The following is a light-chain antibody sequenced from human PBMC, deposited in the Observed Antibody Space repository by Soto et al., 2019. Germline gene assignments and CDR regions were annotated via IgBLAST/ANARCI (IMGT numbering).Light chain of an antibody. CDR3: QQADSFPLT. CDR2: AAS. CDR1: QDISTW. J-gene: IGKJ4*01. Sequence: DIQMTQSPSSVSASVGDRVIITCRASQDISTWLAWYQQKPGKAPILLIFAASRWHSGVPSRFSGSGSGTDFTLTISSLQPDDFATYYCQQADSFPLTFGGGTRVDIK. V-gene: IGKV1D-12*01.